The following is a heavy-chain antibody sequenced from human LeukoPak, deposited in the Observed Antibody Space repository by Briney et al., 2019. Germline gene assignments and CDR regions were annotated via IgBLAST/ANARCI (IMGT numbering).Heavy chain of an antibody. CDR1: GGSISGGDYY. CDR3: ARDFLYDSSGYDAFDI. V-gene: IGHV4-30-4*01. D-gene: IGHD3-22*01. CDR2: ISLSGGT. Sequence: SETLSLTCTVSGGSISGGDYYWSWIRQPPGQGLEWIGYISLSGGTYYNPSLKSRATISLDTSRNQFSLKLSSVSAADTAVYYCARDFLYDSSGYDAFDIWGPGTMVTVSS. J-gene: IGHJ3*02.